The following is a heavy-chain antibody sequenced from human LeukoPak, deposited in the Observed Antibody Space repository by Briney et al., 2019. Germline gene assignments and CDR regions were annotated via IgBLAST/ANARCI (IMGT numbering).Heavy chain of an antibody. J-gene: IGHJ1*01. V-gene: IGHV3-23*01. CDR1: GFTFSSYA. Sequence: GGSLRLSCAASGFTFSSYAMSWVRQAPGKGLEWVSAISGSGGSTYYADSVKGRFTISRDNSKNTLYLQMNSLRAEDTAVYYCAKDFPPAYYDSSGLKGVQHWGQGTLVTVSS. CDR3: AKDFPPAYYDSSGLKGVQH. D-gene: IGHD3-22*01. CDR2: ISGSGGST.